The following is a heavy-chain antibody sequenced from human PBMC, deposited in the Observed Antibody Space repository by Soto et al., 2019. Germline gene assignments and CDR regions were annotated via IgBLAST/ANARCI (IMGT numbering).Heavy chain of an antibody. CDR1: GFSLITVALG. D-gene: IGHD4-4*01. Sequence: SGPALVNPTQTLTLTCTFSGFSLITVALGVGWIRQPPGKALEWLALIYRNDGKRYSPSLESRLSITEDTSKNQVVLTMTNMDPLDTGTYYCAHSLSNFRFFDYWGQGTLVTVSS. CDR3: AHSLSNFRFFDY. V-gene: IGHV2-5*01. CDR2: IYRNDGK. J-gene: IGHJ4*02.